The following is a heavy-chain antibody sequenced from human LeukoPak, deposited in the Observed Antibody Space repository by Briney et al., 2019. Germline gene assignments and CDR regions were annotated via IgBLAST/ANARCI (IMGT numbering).Heavy chain of an antibody. CDR1: GGSISNYY. V-gene: IGHV4-4*07. Sequence: SETLSLTCTVSGGSISNYYWSWIRQPAGKGLEWIGRIYTSGSTNYNPSLKSRVTMSVDTSRNLFSLKLSSVTAADTAVYYCARESLNAFDIWGQGTMVTVSS. J-gene: IGHJ3*02. CDR3: ARESLNAFDI. CDR2: IYTSGST.